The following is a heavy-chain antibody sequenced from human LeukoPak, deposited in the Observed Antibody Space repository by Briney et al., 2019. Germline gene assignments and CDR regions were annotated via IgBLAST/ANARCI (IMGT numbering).Heavy chain of an antibody. CDR2: INPSGGST. Sequence: GASVKVSCKASGYTFTSYYMHWVRQAPGQGLEWMGIINPSGGSTSYAQKFQGRVTMTRDTSTSTVYMELSSLRSEDTAVYYCARAYCSSTSRPGDTGWFDPWGQGTLVTVSS. CDR3: ARAYCSSTSRPGDTGWFDP. V-gene: IGHV1-46*01. D-gene: IGHD2-2*01. CDR1: GYTFTSYY. J-gene: IGHJ5*02.